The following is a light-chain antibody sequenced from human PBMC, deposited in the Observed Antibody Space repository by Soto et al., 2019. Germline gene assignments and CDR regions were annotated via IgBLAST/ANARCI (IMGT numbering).Light chain of an antibody. V-gene: IGKV1D-12*01. CDR2: AAS. J-gene: IGKJ4*01. Sequence: DIQMTQSPSSVSASVGDRVTITCRASQGIRSWLAWYQQRPGKAPKLLISAASSLQSAVPSRFSGGGSGTDFTLTISSLQPDDVATYYCQQSDTFPATFGGGTKVEIK. CDR1: QGIRSW. CDR3: QQSDTFPAT.